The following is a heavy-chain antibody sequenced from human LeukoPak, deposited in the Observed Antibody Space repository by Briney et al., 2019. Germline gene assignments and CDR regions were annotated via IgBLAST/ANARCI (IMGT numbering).Heavy chain of an antibody. J-gene: IGHJ4*02. V-gene: IGHV3-33*01. CDR2: IWYDGSNK. D-gene: IGHD2-15*01. CDR1: GFTFSSYG. CDR3: ARGGIGYCSGGSCYEANLDY. Sequence: LPGGSLRLSCAASGFTFSSYGMHWVRQAPGKGLEWVAVIWYDGSNKYYADSVKGRFTISRDNSKNTLYLQMNSLRAEDTAVYCCARGGIGYCSGGSCYEANLDYWGQGTLVTVSS.